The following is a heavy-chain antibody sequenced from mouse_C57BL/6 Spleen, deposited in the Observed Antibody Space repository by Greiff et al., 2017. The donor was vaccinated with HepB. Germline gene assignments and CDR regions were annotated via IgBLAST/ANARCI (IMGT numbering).Heavy chain of an antibody. Sequence: EVQVVESGGDLVKPGGSLKLSCAASGFTFSSYGMSWVRQTPDKRLEWVATISSGGSYTYYPDSVKGRFTISRDNAKNTLYLQMSSLKSEDTAMYYCASDYSNYFDYWGQGTTLTVSS. CDR1: GFTFSSYG. CDR3: ASDYSNYFDY. CDR2: ISSGGSYT. J-gene: IGHJ2*01. D-gene: IGHD2-5*01. V-gene: IGHV5-6*01.